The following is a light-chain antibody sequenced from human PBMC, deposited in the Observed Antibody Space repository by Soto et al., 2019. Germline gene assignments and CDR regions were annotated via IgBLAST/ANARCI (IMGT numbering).Light chain of an antibody. J-gene: IGKJ5*01. CDR2: DAS. Sequence: DIQVTQSPSSLSASVGNRVTITCRESQSISTYLNWYQKKPGKAPNLLIYDASRLQSGVPSRFSGSGGGSDFTLSISSVQPEDFATYFCQQSYMAPITFGQGTSLEIK. V-gene: IGKV1-39*01. CDR3: QQSYMAPIT. CDR1: QSISTY.